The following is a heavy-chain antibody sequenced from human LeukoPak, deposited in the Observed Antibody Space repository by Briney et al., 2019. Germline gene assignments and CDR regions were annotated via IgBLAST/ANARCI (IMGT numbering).Heavy chain of an antibody. V-gene: IGHV3-30-3*01. J-gene: IGHJ4*02. CDR3: ARGTRIVVVVAAID. Sequence: GRSLRLSCAASGFTFSSYAMHWVRQAPGKGLEWVAVISYDGSNKYYADSVKGRFTISRDNSKNTLYLQMNSLRAEDTAVYYCARGTRIVVVVAAIDWGQGTLVTVSS. D-gene: IGHD2-15*01. CDR2: ISYDGSNK. CDR1: GFTFSSYA.